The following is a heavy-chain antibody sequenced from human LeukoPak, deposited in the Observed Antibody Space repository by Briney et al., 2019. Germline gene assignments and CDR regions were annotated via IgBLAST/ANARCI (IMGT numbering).Heavy chain of an antibody. Sequence: SDTLSLTCAVSGYSISSSNWWGWIRQPPGKGLEWIGYIYYSGSTYYNPSLKSRVTMSVDTSKNQFSLKLSSVTAVDTAVYYCARTVRDGYNWDPFDYWGQGTLVTVSS. J-gene: IGHJ4*02. V-gene: IGHV4-28*01. CDR2: IYYSGST. D-gene: IGHD5-24*01. CDR3: ARTVRDGYNWDPFDY. CDR1: GYSISSSNW.